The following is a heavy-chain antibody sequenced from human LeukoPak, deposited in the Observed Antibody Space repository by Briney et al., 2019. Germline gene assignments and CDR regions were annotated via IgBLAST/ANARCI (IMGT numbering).Heavy chain of an antibody. Sequence: GGSLRLSCAGSGFTFSSYGMSWVRHAPGKRLEWVSAISGSGGSTYYADSVKGRFTISRDNSKNTLYLQMNSLRAEDTAVYYCAKDGGYYYGSGSYLDYFDYWGQGTPVTVSS. D-gene: IGHD3-10*01. CDR1: GFTFSSYG. V-gene: IGHV3-23*01. CDR3: AKDGGYYYGSGSYLDYFDY. J-gene: IGHJ4*02. CDR2: ISGSGGST.